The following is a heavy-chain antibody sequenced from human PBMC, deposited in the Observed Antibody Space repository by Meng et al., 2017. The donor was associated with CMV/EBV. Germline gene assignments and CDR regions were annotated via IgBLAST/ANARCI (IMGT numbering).Heavy chain of an antibody. D-gene: IGHD3-9*01. V-gene: IGHV4-39*07. Sequence: VPPLVQPSEPLSLPRTVSGGSISSSIYYWGWIRQPPGKGLEWIGSIYYSGSTYYNPSLKSRVTISVDTSKNQFSLKLSSVTAADTAVYYCARDAGHYDILTGYSYWGQGTLVTVSS. CDR2: IYYSGST. CDR1: GGSISSSIYY. CDR3: ARDAGHYDILTGYSY. J-gene: IGHJ4*02.